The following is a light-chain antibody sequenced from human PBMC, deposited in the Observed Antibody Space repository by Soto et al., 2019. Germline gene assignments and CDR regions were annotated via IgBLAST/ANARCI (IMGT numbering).Light chain of an antibody. CDR3: QHYGSSTQT. CDR1: QSIISNY. J-gene: IGKJ1*01. CDR2: GAS. V-gene: IGKV3-20*01. Sequence: EIVLTQSPGTLSLSPGERATLSCRASQSIISNYLAWYQQKAGQAPRLLIYGASSRATGIPDRFSGSGSGTDFTLSISRLESEDFAVYYCQHYGSSTQTFGQGNKVDIK.